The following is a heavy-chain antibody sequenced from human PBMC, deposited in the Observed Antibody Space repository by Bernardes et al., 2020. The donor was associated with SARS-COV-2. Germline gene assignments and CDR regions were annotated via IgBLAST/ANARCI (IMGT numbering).Heavy chain of an antibody. CDR1: GGSISRSNYY. V-gene: IGHV4-39*01. CDR3: ARTAAPGMMTVGFDP. J-gene: IGHJ5*02. D-gene: IGHD6-13*01. Sequence: SETLSLTCTVSGGSISRSNYYWGWIRQPPGKGPEWIGIIYYTGNTFYNPSLKSRVTISMDTAKNQFSLKLTSVTAADTAVFYCARTAAPGMMTVGFDPWGQGTLVTVSS. CDR2: IYYTGNT.